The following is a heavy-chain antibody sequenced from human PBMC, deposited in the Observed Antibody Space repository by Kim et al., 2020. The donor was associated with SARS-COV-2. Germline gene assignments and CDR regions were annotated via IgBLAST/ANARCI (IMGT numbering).Heavy chain of an antibody. V-gene: IGHV1-18*01. CDR2: ITAYNANT. CDR1: NYTFTSYG. CDR3: ARAGMGNTLDN. Sequence: ASVKVSCKASNYTFTSYGLSWVRQAPGQGLEWMGWITAYNANTKYAQKVQGRVTMTTDTSTSTAYMELWSLRSDDTAVYYCARAGMGNTLDNWGQGTLVTVSS. J-gene: IGHJ4*02. D-gene: IGHD1-26*01.